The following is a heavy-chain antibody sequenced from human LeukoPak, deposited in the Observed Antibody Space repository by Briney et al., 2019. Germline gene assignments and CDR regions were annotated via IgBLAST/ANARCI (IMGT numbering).Heavy chain of an antibody. CDR1: GFTFSSYS. V-gene: IGHV3-9*01. CDR2: ISWNSGSI. D-gene: IGHD1-20*01. J-gene: IGHJ3*02. Sequence: PGGSLRLSCAASGFTFSSYSMNWVRQAPGKGLEWVSGISWNSGSIGYADSVKGRFTISRDNAKNSLYLQMNSLRAEDTALYYCAKGSADNWNDGAFDIWGQGTMVTVSS. CDR3: AKGSADNWNDGAFDI.